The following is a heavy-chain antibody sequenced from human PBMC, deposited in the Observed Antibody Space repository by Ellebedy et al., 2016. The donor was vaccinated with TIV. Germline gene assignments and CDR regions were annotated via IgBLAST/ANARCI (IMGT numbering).Heavy chain of an antibody. CDR1: GYSFTSYW. V-gene: IGHV5-10-1*01. CDR3: ARQQEYYDSGSYYAPVDY. CDR2: IDPSDSYT. J-gene: IGHJ4*02. Sequence: GESLKISCKGSGYSFTSYWISWVRQMPGKGLEWMGRIDPSDSYTNYSPSFQGHVTISVDKSISTAYLQWSSLKASDTAMYYCARQQEYYDSGSYYAPVDYWGQGTLVTVSS. D-gene: IGHD3-10*01.